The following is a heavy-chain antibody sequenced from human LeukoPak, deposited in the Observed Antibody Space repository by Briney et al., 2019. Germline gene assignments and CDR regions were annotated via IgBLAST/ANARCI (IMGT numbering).Heavy chain of an antibody. CDR2: INHSGST. D-gene: IGHD6-13*01. CDR3: ARGYSSSWYQVLHY. J-gene: IGHJ4*02. V-gene: IGHV4-34*01. CDR1: GGSFSGYY. Sequence: PSETLSLTCAVYGGSFSGYYWSWIRQPPGKGLEWIGEINHSGSTNYNPSLKSRVTISVDTSKDQFSLKLSSVTAADTAVYYCARGYSSSWYQVLHYWGQGTLVTVSS.